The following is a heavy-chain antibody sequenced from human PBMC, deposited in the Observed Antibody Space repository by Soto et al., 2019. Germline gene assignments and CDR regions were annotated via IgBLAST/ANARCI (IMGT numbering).Heavy chain of an antibody. V-gene: IGHV3-23*01. D-gene: IGHD1-26*01. CDR1: GFTFSNYA. CDR2: IGRAGANT. CDR3: AKAIGWDPFDY. J-gene: IGHJ4*02. Sequence: GSLRLSCAASGFTFSNYARSWVRQAPGKGLQWVSAIGRAGANTYYADSVKGRFTVSRDNSKNTLYLQMNSLRAEDTAVYYCAKAIGWDPFDYWGQGTLVTVSS.